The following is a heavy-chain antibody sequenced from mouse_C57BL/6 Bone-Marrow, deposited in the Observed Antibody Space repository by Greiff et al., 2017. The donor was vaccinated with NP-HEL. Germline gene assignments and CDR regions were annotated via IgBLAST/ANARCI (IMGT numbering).Heavy chain of an antibody. V-gene: IGHV1-80*01. CDR1: GYAFSSYW. CDR3: ARSCLGRLYYFDY. Sequence: ESGAELVKPGASVKISCKASGYAFSSYWMNWVKQRPGKGLEWIGQIYPGDGDTNYNGKFKGKATLTADKSSSTAYMQLSSLTSEDSAVYFCARSCLGRLYYFDYWGQGTTLTVSS. CDR2: IYPGDGDT. J-gene: IGHJ2*01. D-gene: IGHD4-1*01.